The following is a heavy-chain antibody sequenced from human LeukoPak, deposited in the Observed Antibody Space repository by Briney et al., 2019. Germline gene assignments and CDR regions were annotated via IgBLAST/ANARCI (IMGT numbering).Heavy chain of an antibody. CDR3: ARGGRRIAVAGTGGSFDY. V-gene: IGHV4-4*07. J-gene: IGHJ4*02. CDR1: GGSISSYY. D-gene: IGHD6-19*01. CDR2: IYTSGST. Sequence: SETLSLTCTVSGGSISSYYWSWIRQPAGKGLEWIGRIYTSGSTNYNPSLKSRVTISVDTSKNQFSLKLSSVTAADTAVYYCARGGRRIAVAGTGGSFDYWGQGTLVTVSS.